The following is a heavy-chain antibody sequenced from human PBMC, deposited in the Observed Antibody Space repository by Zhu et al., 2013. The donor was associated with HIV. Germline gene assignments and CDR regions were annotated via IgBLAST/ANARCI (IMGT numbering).Heavy chain of an antibody. Sequence: QVQLVQSGAEVKKPGSSVKVSCKASGGTFSSYAISWVRQAPGQGLEWMGGIIPIFGTANYAQKFQGRVTITADESTSTAYMELSSLRSEDTAVYYCARDTPIPITGDPRNWFDPGAREPWSPSPQ. CDR2: IIPIFGTA. CDR1: GGTFSSYA. J-gene: IGHJ5*02. D-gene: IGHD7-27*01. V-gene: IGHV1-69*01. CDR3: ARDTPIPITGDPRNWFDP.